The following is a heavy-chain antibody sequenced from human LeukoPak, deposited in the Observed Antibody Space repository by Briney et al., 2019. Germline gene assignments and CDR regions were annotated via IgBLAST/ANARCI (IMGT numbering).Heavy chain of an antibody. CDR2: ISSSGSTI. J-gene: IGHJ4*02. Sequence: GGSLRLSCAASGFTFSDYYMGWIRQAPGKGLEWVSYISSSGSTIYYADSVKGRFTISRDNSKNTLYLQMNSLRAEDTAVYYCAKDRYGSGRGYFDYWGQGTLVTVSS. CDR1: GFTFSDYY. CDR3: AKDRYGSGRGYFDY. V-gene: IGHV3-11*04. D-gene: IGHD3-10*01.